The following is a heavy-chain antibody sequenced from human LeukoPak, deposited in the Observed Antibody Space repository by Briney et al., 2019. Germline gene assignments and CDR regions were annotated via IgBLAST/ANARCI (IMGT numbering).Heavy chain of an antibody. CDR1: GGSISSGGYS. V-gene: IGHV4-30-2*01. CDR2: IYHSGST. CDR3: ARASYDFWSGYPT. J-gene: IGHJ4*02. D-gene: IGHD3-3*01. Sequence: SETLSLTCAVSGGSISSGGYSWSWIRQPPGKGLEWIGYIYHSGSTHYNPSLKSRVTISVDRSKNQFSLKLSSVTAADTAVYYCARASYDFWSGYPTWGQGTLVTVSS.